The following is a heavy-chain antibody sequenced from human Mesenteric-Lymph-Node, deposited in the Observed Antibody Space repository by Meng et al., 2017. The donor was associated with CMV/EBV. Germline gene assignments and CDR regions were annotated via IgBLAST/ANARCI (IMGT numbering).Heavy chain of an antibody. CDR2: IYDDDST. V-gene: IGHV3-66*02. CDR3: ARLIAVAGT. CDR1: GFTVNKNY. Sequence: LTCAGSGFTVNKNYMSWVRQPPGKGLEWVSVIYDDDSTYYADSVKGRFTISRDNSKNTLYLQMNSLRTEDTAVYYCARLIAVAGTWGQGTLVTVSS. D-gene: IGHD6-19*01. J-gene: IGHJ5*02.